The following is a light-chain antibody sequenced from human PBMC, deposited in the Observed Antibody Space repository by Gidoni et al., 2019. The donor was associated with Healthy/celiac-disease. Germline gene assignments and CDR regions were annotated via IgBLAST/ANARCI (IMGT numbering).Light chain of an antibody. CDR2: GAS. V-gene: IGKV3-20*01. CDR3: QQYGSSPPRYT. J-gene: IGKJ2*01. Sequence: DIVLTQSPSTLSLSPAERATLSCRASQSVSSSYLAWYQQKPGQAPRLLIYGASCRATGIPDSFSVRWSGTDFTLTISRLEPKDFAVYYCQQYGSSPPRYTFGQGTKLEIK. CDR1: QSVSSSY.